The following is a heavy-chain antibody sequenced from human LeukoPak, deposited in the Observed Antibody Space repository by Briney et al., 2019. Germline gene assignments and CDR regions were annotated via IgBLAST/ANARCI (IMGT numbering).Heavy chain of an antibody. CDR3: ARGRVRGVISYFDY. CDR1: GGSFSGYY. Sequence: PSETLSLTCAVYGGSFSGYYWSWIRQPPGKGLEWIGEINHSGSTNYNPSLKSLVTISVDTSKNQFSLKLSSVTAADTAVYYCARGRVRGVISYFDYWGQGTLVTVSS. CDR2: INHSGST. J-gene: IGHJ4*02. V-gene: IGHV4-34*01. D-gene: IGHD3-10*01.